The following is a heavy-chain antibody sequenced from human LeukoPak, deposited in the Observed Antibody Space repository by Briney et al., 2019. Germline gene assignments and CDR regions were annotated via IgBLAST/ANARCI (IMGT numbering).Heavy chain of an antibody. CDR2: IYYSGST. Sequence: SETLSLTCTVSGGSVSRSPYYWGWIRQPPGKGLEWIGNIYYSGSTYYNPSLKSRVTISVDTSKNQFSLKLSSVTAADTAVYYCARLRTYYYGSGADYWGQGTLVTVSS. CDR1: GGSVSRSPYY. V-gene: IGHV4-39*07. D-gene: IGHD3-10*01. J-gene: IGHJ4*02. CDR3: ARLRTYYYGSGADY.